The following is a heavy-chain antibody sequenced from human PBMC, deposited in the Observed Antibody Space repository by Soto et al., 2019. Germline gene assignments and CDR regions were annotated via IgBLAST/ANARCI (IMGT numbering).Heavy chain of an antibody. J-gene: IGHJ3*02. D-gene: IGHD5-12*01. Sequence: GGSLRLSCAASGLTFTRYAMHWVRQAPGKGLEWVSLISYDGSKKYYADSVKGRFTISRDNSKNTLFLQMSSLRTEDTAVYYCATGIVTTEDAFDIWGQGTMVTVSS. V-gene: IGHV3-30-3*01. CDR3: ATGIVTTEDAFDI. CDR2: ISYDGSKK. CDR1: GLTFTRYA.